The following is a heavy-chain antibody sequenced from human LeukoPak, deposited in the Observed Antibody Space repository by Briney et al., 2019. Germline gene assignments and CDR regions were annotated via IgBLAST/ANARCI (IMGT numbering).Heavy chain of an antibody. CDR3: ARDLNFWSGYSITPFDY. J-gene: IGHJ4*02. D-gene: IGHD3-3*01. CDR2: ISSSSTI. V-gene: IGHV3-48*02. Sequence: LTGGSLRLSCAASGFTFSSYSMNWVRQAPGKGLEWVSYISSSSTIYYADSVKGRFTISRDNAKNSLYLQMNSLRDEDTAVYYCARDLNFWSGYSITPFDYWGQGTLVTVSS. CDR1: GFTFSSYS.